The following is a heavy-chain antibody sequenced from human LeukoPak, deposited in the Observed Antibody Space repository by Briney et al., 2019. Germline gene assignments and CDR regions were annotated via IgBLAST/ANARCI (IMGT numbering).Heavy chain of an antibody. J-gene: IGHJ4*02. CDR3: ARLGSSGWYSAY. Sequence: SETLSLTCTVSGGSISSYYWSWIRQPPGKGLEWIGYIYYSGSTNYNPSLKSRVTISVDTSKNQFSLKLSSVTAADTAVYYCARLGSSGWYSAYCGQGTPVTVYS. CDR2: IYYSGST. CDR1: GGSISSYY. D-gene: IGHD6-19*01. V-gene: IGHV4-59*08.